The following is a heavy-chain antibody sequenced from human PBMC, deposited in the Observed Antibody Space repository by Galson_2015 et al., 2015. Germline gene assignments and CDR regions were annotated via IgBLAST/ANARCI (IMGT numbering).Heavy chain of an antibody. CDR1: GYTFTSYA. J-gene: IGHJ3*02. Sequence: SVKVSCKASGYTFTSYAMHWVRQAPGQRLEWMGWINAGNGNTKYSQKFQGRVTITRDTSASTAYMELSSLRSEDTAVYYCARDPWARKDDAFDIWGQGTMVTVSS. CDR3: ARDPWARKDDAFDI. CDR2: INAGNGNT. D-gene: IGHD7-27*01. V-gene: IGHV1-3*01.